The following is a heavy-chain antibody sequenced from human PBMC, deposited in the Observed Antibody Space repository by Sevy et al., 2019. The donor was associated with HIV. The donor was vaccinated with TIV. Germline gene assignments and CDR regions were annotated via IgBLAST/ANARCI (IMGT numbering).Heavy chain of an antibody. D-gene: IGHD4-17*01. CDR2: ISGSGGSA. CDR1: GFPFSSYA. J-gene: IGHJ5*02. V-gene: IGHV3-23*01. CDR3: AKGLRGTTTNNWFDP. Sequence: GGSLRLSCAASGFPFSSYAMSWVRQAPGKGLEWVSTISGSGGSAYYADSVKGRFIISRDNSKNTLFLQMHSLRAEDTAVYYCAKGLRGTTTNNWFDPWGQGTLVTVSS.